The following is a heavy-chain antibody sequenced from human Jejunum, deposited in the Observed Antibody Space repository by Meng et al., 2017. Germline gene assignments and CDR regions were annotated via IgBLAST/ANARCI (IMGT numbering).Heavy chain of an antibody. V-gene: IGHV4-30-4*08. CDR2: IYYSGGT. CDR3: ARVPDFASGTTPFHY. D-gene: IGHD3-10*01. Sequence: SETLSLTCTVSGDSISSGDYYWSWFRQPPGKGLQWIGYIYYSGGTYYNPSLKSLVTISVDTSKNQFSLRLSSVTAADTAVYFCARVPDFASGTTPFHYWGQGALVTVSS. J-gene: IGHJ4*02. CDR1: GDSISSGDYY.